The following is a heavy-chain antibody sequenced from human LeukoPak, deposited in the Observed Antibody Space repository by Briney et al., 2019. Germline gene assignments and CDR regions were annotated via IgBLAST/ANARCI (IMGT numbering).Heavy chain of an antibody. CDR2: IYYSGST. V-gene: IGHV4-59*01. CDR1: GGSISSYY. CDR3: ARICGGDCYSTPYGMDV. Sequence: PSETLSLTCTVSGGSISSYYWSWIRQPPGKGLEWIGYIYYSGSTNYNPSLKGRVTISVDTSKNQFSLKLSSVTAADTAVYYCARICGGDCYSTPYGMDVWGQGTTVTVSS. J-gene: IGHJ6*02. D-gene: IGHD2-21*02.